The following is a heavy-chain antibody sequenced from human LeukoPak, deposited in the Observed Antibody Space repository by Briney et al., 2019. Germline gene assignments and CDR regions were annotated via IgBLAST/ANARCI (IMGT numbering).Heavy chain of an antibody. CDR1: GFTFSSYV. D-gene: IGHD4-17*01. V-gene: IGHV3-30-3*01. CDR2: ISYDGSNK. CDR3: ARVAGGGDYWWFDS. J-gene: IGHJ5*01. Sequence: PGGSLRLSCAASGFTFSSYVMHWVRQAPGKGLEWVAVISYDGSNKYYADSVKGRFTISRDNAKNSLYLQMNSLRAEDTAVYYCARVAGGGDYWWFDSWGQGTLVTVSS.